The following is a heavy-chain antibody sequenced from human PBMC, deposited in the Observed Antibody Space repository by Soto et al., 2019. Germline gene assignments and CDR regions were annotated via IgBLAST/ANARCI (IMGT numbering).Heavy chain of an antibody. J-gene: IGHJ5*02. CDR1: GDSVSSNSGS. D-gene: IGHD2-21*02. CDR2: TYYRSKWYN. CDR3: GRVRFQSVVTTHWFDP. Sequence: PSQTLSLTCAISGDSVSSNSGSWNWIRQSPSRGLEWLGRTYYRSKWYNDYAVSVKSRITISPDTSKNQFSLQLNSVTPEDTAVYYCGRVRFQSVVTTHWFDPWGQGTLVTVSS. V-gene: IGHV6-1*01.